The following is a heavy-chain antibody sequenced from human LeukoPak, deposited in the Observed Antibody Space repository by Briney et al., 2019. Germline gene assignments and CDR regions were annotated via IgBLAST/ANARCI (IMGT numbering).Heavy chain of an antibody. J-gene: IGHJ4*02. Sequence: GGSLRLSCAASGFTFSSYSMNWVRQAPGKGLEWVAVISYDGSNKYYADSVKGRFTISRDNSKNTLYLQMNSLRAEDTAVYYCAKDRDYDFWSGYNLWGQGTLVTVSS. CDR1: GFTFSSYS. CDR2: ISYDGSNK. V-gene: IGHV3-30*18. CDR3: AKDRDYDFWSGYNL. D-gene: IGHD3-3*01.